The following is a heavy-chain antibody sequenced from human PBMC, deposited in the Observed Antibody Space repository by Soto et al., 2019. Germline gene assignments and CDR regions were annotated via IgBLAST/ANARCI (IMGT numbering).Heavy chain of an antibody. CDR3: ARDATYRDSNFYYDVFDI. CDR1: EFTFIYYG. V-gene: IGHV3-7*03. J-gene: IGHJ3*02. D-gene: IGHD3-16*02. Sequence: DVQVMESGGGLVQPGESLTLSGAAPEFTFIYYGMPWVRQAHGNGLEWAANVRGDGGVEHYLDSVKGRFSVSRDNAKDSLYLQVNSLRIEDTDVYYCARDATYRDSNFYYDVFDIWGQGTMVTVSS. CDR2: VRGDGGVE.